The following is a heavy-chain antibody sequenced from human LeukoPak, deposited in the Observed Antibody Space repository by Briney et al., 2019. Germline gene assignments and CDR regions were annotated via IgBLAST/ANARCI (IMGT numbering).Heavy chain of an antibody. V-gene: IGHV4-34*01. D-gene: IGHD3-10*01. CDR3: ARGLITMVRGVTKEGDYFDY. CDR2: INHSGST. J-gene: IGHJ4*02. Sequence: SETLSLTCAVYGGSFSGYYWSWIRQPPGKGLEWIGEINHSGSTNYNPSLKSRVTISVDTSKNQFSLKLSSVTAADTAVYYCARGLITMVRGVTKEGDYFDYWGQGTLVTVSS. CDR1: GGSFSGYY.